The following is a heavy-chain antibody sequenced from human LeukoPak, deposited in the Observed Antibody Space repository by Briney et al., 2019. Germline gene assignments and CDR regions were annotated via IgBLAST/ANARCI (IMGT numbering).Heavy chain of an antibody. CDR2: IYYSGST. J-gene: IGHJ6*02. V-gene: IGHV4-59*01. CDR1: GGSISSYY. Sequence: PSETLSLTCTVSGGSISSYYWSWLRQPPGKGLEWIGYIYYSGSTDYNPSLKSRVTISVDTSKNQFSLKLSSVTAADTAVYYCARGYCSRTSCLRNGMDVWGQGTTVTVSS. D-gene: IGHD2-2*01. CDR3: ARGYCSRTSCLRNGMDV.